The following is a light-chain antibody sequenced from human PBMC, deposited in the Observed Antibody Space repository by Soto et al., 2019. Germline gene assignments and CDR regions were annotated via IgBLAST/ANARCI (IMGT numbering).Light chain of an antibody. V-gene: IGKV3-20*01. Sequence: EIVLTQSPDTLSLSPGERVPLSCRASKSLSRSYLAWYQQKPGQAPRLLIYGASSRATCITDRFSGSGSGTDFTLTISRLEPEDFGVYYCQRYGSSPRPFGQGTEVDIK. CDR3: QRYGSSPRP. J-gene: IGKJ1*01. CDR2: GAS. CDR1: KSLSRSY.